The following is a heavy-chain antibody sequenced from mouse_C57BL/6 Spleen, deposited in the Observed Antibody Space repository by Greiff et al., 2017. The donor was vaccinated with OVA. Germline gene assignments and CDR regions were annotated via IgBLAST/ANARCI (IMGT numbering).Heavy chain of an antibody. J-gene: IGHJ2*01. CDR1: GFTFTDYY. CDR2: IRNKANGYTT. CDR3: ARYLGLYFDY. D-gene: IGHD2-10*02. V-gene: IGHV7-3*01. Sequence: EVKLVESGGGLVQPGGSLSLSCAASGFTFTDYYMSWVRQPPGKALEWLGFIRNKANGYTTEYSASVKGRFTISRDNSQSILYLQMNALRAEDSATYYCARYLGLYFDYWGQGTTLTVSS.